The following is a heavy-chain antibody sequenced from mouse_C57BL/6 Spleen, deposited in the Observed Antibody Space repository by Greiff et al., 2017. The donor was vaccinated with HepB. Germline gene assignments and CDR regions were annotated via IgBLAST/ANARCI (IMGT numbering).Heavy chain of an antibody. D-gene: IGHD2-2*01. CDR1: GYTFTSYW. V-gene: IGHV1-52*01. Sequence: VQLQQSGAELVRPGSSVKLSCKASGYTFTSYWMHWVKQRPIQGLEWIGNIDPSDSETHYNQKFKDKATLTVDKSSSTAYMQLSSLTSEDSAVYYCARYGYDERNLDYWGQGTTLTVSS. CDR2: IDPSDSET. CDR3: ARYGYDERNLDY. J-gene: IGHJ2*01.